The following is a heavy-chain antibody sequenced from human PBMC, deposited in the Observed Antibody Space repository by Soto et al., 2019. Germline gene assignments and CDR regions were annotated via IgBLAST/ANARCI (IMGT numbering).Heavy chain of an antibody. CDR3: ARQGGRRTYYYYYGMDV. V-gene: IGHV3-33*01. CDR2: IWYDGTQK. J-gene: IGHJ6*02. D-gene: IGHD3-16*01. CDR1: GFTFNTYS. Sequence: QVQLEESGGGVVQPGRSLRLSCEASGFTFNTYSMHWVRQPPGKGLEWLAAIWYDGTQKYYADSVKGRFIISRDNSKNSVFLQMNSLRAEDTAVYYCARQGGRRTYYYYYGMDVWGQGTTVTVSS.